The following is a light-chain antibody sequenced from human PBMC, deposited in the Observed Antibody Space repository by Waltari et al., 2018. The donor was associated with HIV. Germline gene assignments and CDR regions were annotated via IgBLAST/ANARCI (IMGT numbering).Light chain of an antibody. J-gene: IGLJ3*02. CDR2: STN. CDR1: SGSVSTSYY. V-gene: IGLV8-61*01. CDR3: VLYMGTGIWV. Sequence: QTVVTQEPSFSVSPGGTVTLTCGLSSGSVSTSYYPSWYQQTPGQAHRTLIHSTNARSAGVPDRFAGSILGNKAALTITGAQEDDESDYYCVLYMGTGIWVFGGGTKLTVL.